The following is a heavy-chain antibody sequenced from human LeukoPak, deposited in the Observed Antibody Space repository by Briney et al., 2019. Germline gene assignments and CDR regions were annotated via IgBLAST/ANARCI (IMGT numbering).Heavy chain of an antibody. Sequence: GRSLRLSCAASGFTFSNYEMNWVRQAPGKGPEWVAWISSSTGTVYYADPVKGRFTISRDNAKNSLYLQMNSLRAEDTGVYYCARDPTALQNWDDFTLDYWGQGALVTVSS. J-gene: IGHJ4*02. V-gene: IGHV3-48*03. CDR1: GFTFSNYE. D-gene: IGHD1-1*01. CDR3: ARDPTALQNWDDFTLDY. CDR2: ISSSTGTV.